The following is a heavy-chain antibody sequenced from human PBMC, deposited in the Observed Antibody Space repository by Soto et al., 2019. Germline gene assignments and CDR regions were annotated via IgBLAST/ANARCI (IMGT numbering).Heavy chain of an antibody. D-gene: IGHD1-7*01. CDR3: VRKGGPGGANWKYVWYFDL. CDR1: GGTFSSYA. J-gene: IGHJ2*01. V-gene: IGHV1-69*12. Sequence: QVQLVQSGAEVKKPGSSVKVSCKASGGTFSSYAISWVRQAPGQGLEWMGGINPIFGTANYAQKFQGRVTNTANESTSPANMELSSLGSEDTALYYCVRKGGPGGANWKYVWYFDLWGRGTLVTVSS. CDR2: INPIFGTA.